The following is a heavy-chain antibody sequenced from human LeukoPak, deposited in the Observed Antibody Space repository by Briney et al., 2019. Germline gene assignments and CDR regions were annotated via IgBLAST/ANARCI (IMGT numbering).Heavy chain of an antibody. Sequence: SETLSLTCTVSGVSLSSSNYYWGWIRQPPGKGLEWIGSMYYRGSTYYNPSLKSRVTIAVDTSKNQCSLKLSSVTAADTAIFCCATQGVLGGAASLFQYWGQGTLVTVSS. CDR3: ATQGVLGGAASLFQY. CDR1: GVSLSSSNYY. J-gene: IGHJ4*02. D-gene: IGHD3-16*01. V-gene: IGHV4-39*01. CDR2: MYYRGST.